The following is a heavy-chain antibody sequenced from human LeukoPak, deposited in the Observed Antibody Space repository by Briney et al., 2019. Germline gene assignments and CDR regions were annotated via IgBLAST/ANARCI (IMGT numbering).Heavy chain of an antibody. Sequence: SQTLYLTCTVSGGSISSGGYYWSWIRQHPGKGLEWIGYIYYSGSTYYNPSLKSRVTISADTSKNQFSLKLSSVTAADTAVYYCARARSAAGTFDYWGQGTLVTVSS. J-gene: IGHJ4*02. D-gene: IGHD6-13*01. V-gene: IGHV4-31*03. CDR3: ARARSAAGTFDY. CDR2: IYYSGST. CDR1: GGSISSGGYY.